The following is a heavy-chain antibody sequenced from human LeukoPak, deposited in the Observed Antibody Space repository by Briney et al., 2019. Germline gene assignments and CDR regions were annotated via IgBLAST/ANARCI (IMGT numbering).Heavy chain of an antibody. CDR2: IIPIFGTA. CDR3: ARDRGGSSGCDY. D-gene: IGHD6-19*01. CDR1: GGTFSSYA. V-gene: IGHV1-69*13. J-gene: IGHJ4*02. Sequence: ASVKVSCKASGGTFSSYAISWVRQAPGQGLEWMGGIIPIFGTANYAQKFQGRVTITADESTSTAYMELSSLRSEDTAVYYCARDRGGSSGCDYWGQGTLVTVSS.